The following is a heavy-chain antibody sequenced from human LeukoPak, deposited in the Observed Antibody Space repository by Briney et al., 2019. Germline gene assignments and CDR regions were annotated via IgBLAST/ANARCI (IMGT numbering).Heavy chain of an antibody. CDR2: VSGYSGNT. D-gene: IGHD5-18*01. J-gene: IGHJ4*02. V-gene: IGHV1-18*01. Sequence: ASVKVSCKASGYTFSSYGISWVRQAPGQGLEWMGWVSGYSGNTKYAQKVHDRVTMTTDTSTSTAHMELRSLRSDDTAVYYCARDVDSTMVLFDYWGQGTLVTVSS. CDR3: ARDVDSTMVLFDY. CDR1: GYTFSSYG.